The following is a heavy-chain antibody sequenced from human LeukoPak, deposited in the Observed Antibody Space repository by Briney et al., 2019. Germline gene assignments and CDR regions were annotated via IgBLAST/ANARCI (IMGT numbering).Heavy chain of an antibody. CDR1: GFTFSSYA. CDR3: AREWTTTVKPYYGMDV. D-gene: IGHD4-17*01. CDR2: ISYDGSNK. J-gene: IGHJ6*02. V-gene: IGHV3-30-3*01. Sequence: GGSLRLSCAASGFTFSSYAMHWVRQAPDKGLEWVAVISYDGSNKYYADSVKGRFTISRDNSKNTLYLQMNSLRAEDTAVYYCAREWTTTVKPYYGMDVWGQGTTVTVSS.